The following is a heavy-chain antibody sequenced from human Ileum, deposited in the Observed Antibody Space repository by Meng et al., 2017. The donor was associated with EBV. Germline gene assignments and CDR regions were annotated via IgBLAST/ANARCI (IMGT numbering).Heavy chain of an antibody. J-gene: IGHJ5*02. Sequence: EVQLVESGGGLIQPGGSLRLSGAPSGFTVSSYHMSWVRQAPGKGLEWVSTIYIGGDTFYADSVKDRFTISRDNSKNTLFLQMNRLTVEDTAVYYCTRNLGYCSGGSCAWGQGTLVTVSS. CDR1: GFTVSSYH. V-gene: IGHV3-53*01. D-gene: IGHD2-15*01. CDR2: IYIGGDT. CDR3: TRNLGYCSGGSCA.